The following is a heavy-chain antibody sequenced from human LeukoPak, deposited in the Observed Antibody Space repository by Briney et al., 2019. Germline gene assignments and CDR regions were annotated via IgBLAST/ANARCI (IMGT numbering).Heavy chain of an antibody. Sequence: GASVKVSCKAFGYTFTRYGVSWVRQAPGQGLEWIGWISGSNGNTNYAQNFQGRVTMTTDSSTSTAYMELRSLRPDDTAVYYCARVPMVRESSPYFDYWGQGTLVTVSS. V-gene: IGHV1-18*01. J-gene: IGHJ4*02. CDR1: GYTFTRYG. D-gene: IGHD3-10*01. CDR3: ARVPMVRESSPYFDY. CDR2: ISGSNGNT.